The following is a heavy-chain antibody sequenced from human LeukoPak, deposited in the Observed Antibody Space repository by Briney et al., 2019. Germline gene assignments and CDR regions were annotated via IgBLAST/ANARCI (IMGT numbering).Heavy chain of an antibody. CDR1: GGTFSSYA. D-gene: IGHD3-22*01. J-gene: IGHJ4*02. Sequence: SVKVSCKASGGTFSSYAISWVRQAPGQGLEWMGGIIPIFGTANYAQKFQGRVTITADKSTSTAYMELSSLRSEDTAVYYCALYDSSGYLDYWGQGTLVTVSS. CDR2: IIPIFGTA. CDR3: ALYDSSGYLDY. V-gene: IGHV1-69*06.